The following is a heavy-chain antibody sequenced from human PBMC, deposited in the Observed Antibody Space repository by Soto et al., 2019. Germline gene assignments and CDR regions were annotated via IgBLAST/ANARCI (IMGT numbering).Heavy chain of an antibody. J-gene: IGHJ3*02. D-gene: IGHD3-22*01. CDR2: IYYSGGT. Sequence: QVHLQESGPGLVRPSETLSLTCTVSGGSIGSYYWSWIRQPPGKGLEWIGYIYYSGGTNYNPSLKSRVTISVDTSKNQFSLKLSSVTAADTAVYYCARDYDSRNVFDIWGQGTMVTVSS. CDR1: GGSIGSYY. V-gene: IGHV4-59*01. CDR3: ARDYDSRNVFDI.